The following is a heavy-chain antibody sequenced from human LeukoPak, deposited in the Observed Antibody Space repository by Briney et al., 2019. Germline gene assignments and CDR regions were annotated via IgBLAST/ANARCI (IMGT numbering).Heavy chain of an antibody. D-gene: IGHD6-19*01. J-gene: IGHJ4*02. Sequence: GGSLRLSCAASGFTFSSYGMHWVRQAPGKGLEWVAVISYDGTNKYYADSVRGRFTISRDNSKNTLYLQMDSLRTEDTAVYYCARVEPYASGWYGSIDYWGQGTLVAVSS. CDR3: ARVEPYASGWYGSIDY. CDR2: ISYDGTNK. CDR1: GFTFSSYG. V-gene: IGHV3-30*03.